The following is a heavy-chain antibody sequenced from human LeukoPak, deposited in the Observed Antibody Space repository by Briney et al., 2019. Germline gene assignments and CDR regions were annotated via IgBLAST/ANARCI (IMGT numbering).Heavy chain of an antibody. V-gene: IGHV3-7*05. Sequence: PGGSLRLSCVASGFTFSNYWMSWVRQAPGKGLEWVANIKQDGSERYYLDSVKGRFTISRDNAKNSLYLQMNSLRAEGTALYYCAREAGIPPNTQQWPTSVDCWGQGTLVTVSS. CDR1: GFTFSNYW. CDR2: IKQDGSER. D-gene: IGHD5-18*01. CDR3: AREAGIPPNTQQWPTSVDC. J-gene: IGHJ4*02.